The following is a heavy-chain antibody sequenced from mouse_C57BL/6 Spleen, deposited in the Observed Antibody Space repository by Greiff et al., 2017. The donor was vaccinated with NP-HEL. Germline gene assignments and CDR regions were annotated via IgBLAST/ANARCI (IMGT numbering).Heavy chain of an antibody. CDR2: ISDGGSYT. V-gene: IGHV5-4*01. Sequence: EVQVVESGGGLVKPGGSLKLSCAASGFTFSSYAMSWVRQTPEKRLEWVATISDGGSYTYYPDNVKGRFTISRDNAKNNLYLQMSHLKSEDTAMYYCARDGYSNYVAWFAYWGQGTLVTVSA. CDR1: GFTFSSYA. J-gene: IGHJ3*01. D-gene: IGHD2-5*01. CDR3: ARDGYSNYVAWFAY.